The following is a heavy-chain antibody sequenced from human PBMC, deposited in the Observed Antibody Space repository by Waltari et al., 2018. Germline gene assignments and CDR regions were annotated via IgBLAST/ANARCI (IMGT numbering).Heavy chain of an antibody. CDR1: GDSMSNNW. D-gene: IGHD2-15*01. CDR2: VLGSGRT. V-gene: IGHV4-4*02. Sequence: QLQLQESAPGLVKPSRPPSLICAVSGDSMSNNWWSWVRQSPGKGLEWIGQVLGSGRTNYNPSFASRVTISLDTSTYQFALKMTSATAADTALYYCARDRGRGLYLDTWGQGTLVTVSP. CDR3: ARDRGRGLYLDT. J-gene: IGHJ4*02.